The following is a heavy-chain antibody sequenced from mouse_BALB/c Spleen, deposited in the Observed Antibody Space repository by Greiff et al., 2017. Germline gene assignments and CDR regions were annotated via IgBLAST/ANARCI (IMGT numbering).Heavy chain of an antibody. Sequence: EVQRVESGGGLVKPGGSLKLSCAASGFTFSSYAMSWVRQTPEKRLEWVASISSGGSTYYPDRVKGRFTISRDNARNILYLQMSSLRSEDTAMYYCARNPLFDWYFDVWGAGTTVTVSS. CDR3: ARNPLFDWYFDV. CDR1: GFTFSSYA. V-gene: IGHV5-6-5*01. J-gene: IGHJ1*01. CDR2: ISSGGST.